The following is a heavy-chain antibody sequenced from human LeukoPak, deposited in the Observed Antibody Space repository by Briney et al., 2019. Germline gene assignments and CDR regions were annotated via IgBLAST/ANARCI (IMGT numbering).Heavy chain of an antibody. V-gene: IGHV1-18*01. Sequence: ASVKVSCKASGYTFTSYGISWLRQAPGQGLEWMGWISAYNGNTNYAQKLQGRVTMTTDTSTSTAYMELRSLRSDDTAVYYCARSVTTHNWFDPWGQGTLVTVSS. CDR1: GYTFTSYG. D-gene: IGHD4-4*01. CDR3: ARSVTTHNWFDP. J-gene: IGHJ5*02. CDR2: ISAYNGNT.